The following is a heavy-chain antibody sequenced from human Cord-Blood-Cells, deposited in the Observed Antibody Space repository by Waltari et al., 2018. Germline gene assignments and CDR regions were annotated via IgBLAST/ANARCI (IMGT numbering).Heavy chain of an antibody. Sequence: QVQLQESGPGLVKPSQTLSLTCTVSGGSISSGSYYWSWIRQPAGKGLEWIGYTDTSGSTTDNPSLKSRVTISVDTSKNQFSLKLSSVTAADTAVYYCARPTSSSSWYFDLWGRGTLVTVSS. CDR2: TDTSGST. CDR1: GGSISSGSYY. CDR3: ARPTSSSSWYFDL. V-gene: IGHV4-61*09. D-gene: IGHD6-6*01. J-gene: IGHJ2*01.